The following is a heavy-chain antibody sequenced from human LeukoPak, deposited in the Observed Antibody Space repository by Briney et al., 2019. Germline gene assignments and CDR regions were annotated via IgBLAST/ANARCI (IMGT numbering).Heavy chain of an antibody. J-gene: IGHJ5*02. CDR2: ISSSSSYI. CDR1: GFTFSSYS. CDR3: ARDHSPITMVRGVISWFDP. V-gene: IGHV3-21*01. Sequence: GGSLRLSCAASGFTFSSYSMNWVRQAPGKGLEWVSSISSSSSYIYYAGSVKGRFTISRDNAKNSLYLQMNSLRAEDTAVYYCARDHSPITMVRGVISWFDPWGQGTLVTVSS. D-gene: IGHD3-10*01.